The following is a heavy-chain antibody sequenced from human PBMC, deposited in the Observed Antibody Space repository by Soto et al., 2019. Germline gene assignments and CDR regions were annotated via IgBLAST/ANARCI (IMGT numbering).Heavy chain of an antibody. V-gene: IGHV3-72*01. Sequence: EVQLVESGGGLVQPGGSLRLSCAASGFTLSDYRMDWVRLAPGKGLEWVARSRGKASGYTIEYAASVKDRFTISRDDSKNSLYLQMNSLKIEDTAVYYCIRDIGRHSFDYWGQGTPVTVPS. D-gene: IGHD2-15*01. CDR2: SRGKASGYTI. J-gene: IGHJ4*02. CDR1: GFTLSDYR. CDR3: IRDIGRHSFDY.